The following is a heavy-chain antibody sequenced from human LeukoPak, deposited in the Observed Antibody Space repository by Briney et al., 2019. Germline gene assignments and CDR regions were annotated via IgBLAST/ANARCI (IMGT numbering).Heavy chain of an antibody. D-gene: IGHD6-13*01. CDR1: GFTFSSFV. CDR2: IRYDGSDK. V-gene: IGHV3-33*01. CDR3: ASATFSNWFYFDQ. J-gene: IGHJ4*02. Sequence: GRSLRLSCEASGFTFSSFVMHWVRQAPGKGLEWVAFIRYDGSDKYYGDSVKGRFTISRDNSNNTLFLQMNSLRAEDTSTYYCASATFSNWFYFDQWGQGTLVTVSS.